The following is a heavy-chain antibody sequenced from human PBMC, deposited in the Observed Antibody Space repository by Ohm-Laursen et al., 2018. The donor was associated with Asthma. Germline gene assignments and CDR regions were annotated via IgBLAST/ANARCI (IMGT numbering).Heavy chain of an antibody. D-gene: IGHD3-10*01. V-gene: IGHV3-23*01. CDR2: ISYSGGST. CDR3: AKAVDYYGSGTLDY. J-gene: IGHJ4*02. CDR1: GFTFSSYA. Sequence: GSLRLSCSASGFTFSSYAMSWVRQAPGKGLEWVSGISYSGGSTYYTDSVKGRFTISRDNSKNTLYLQMNSLRAEDTAVYYCAKAVDYYGSGTLDYWGQGTLVTVSS.